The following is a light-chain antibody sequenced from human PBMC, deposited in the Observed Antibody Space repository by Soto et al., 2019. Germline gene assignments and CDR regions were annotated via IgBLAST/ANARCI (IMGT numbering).Light chain of an antibody. CDR2: DAS. Sequence: DIQMTQSPSTLSASVGDRVTITCRASQSISSWLAWYQQKPGKAPKLLIYDASSLESGVPPRFSGSGSGTEFTPTISSLQPDDFATYYCQQYNSYPVTFGQGTKVEIK. V-gene: IGKV1-5*01. J-gene: IGKJ1*01. CDR1: QSISSW. CDR3: QQYNSYPVT.